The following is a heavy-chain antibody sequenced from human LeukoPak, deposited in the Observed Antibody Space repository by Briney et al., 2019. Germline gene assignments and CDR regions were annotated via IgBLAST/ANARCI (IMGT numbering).Heavy chain of an antibody. CDR3: AKDGITIFGVVTRDDAFDI. V-gene: IGHV3-23*01. CDR1: GFTFSSYA. Sequence: GSLRLSCAASGFTFSSYAMSWVRQAPGKGLEWASAISGSGGSTYYADSVKGRFTISRDNSKNTLYLQMNSLRAEDTAVYYCAKDGITIFGVVTRDDAFDIWGQGTMVTVSS. D-gene: IGHD3-3*01. J-gene: IGHJ3*02. CDR2: ISGSGGST.